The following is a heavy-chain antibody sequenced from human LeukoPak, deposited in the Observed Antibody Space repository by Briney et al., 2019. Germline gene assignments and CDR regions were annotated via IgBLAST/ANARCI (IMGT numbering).Heavy chain of an antibody. CDR1: GFTFSSYW. Sequence: PGGSLRLSCAASGFTFSSYWMNWARQAPGKGLEWVSGISGSGGSTYYADSVKGRFTISRDNSKNTLYLQMNSLRAEDTAVYYCAKVTTKGYYYYGMDVWGKGTTVTVSS. CDR2: ISGSGGST. V-gene: IGHV3-23*01. J-gene: IGHJ6*04. D-gene: IGHD4-11*01. CDR3: AKVTTKGYYYYGMDV.